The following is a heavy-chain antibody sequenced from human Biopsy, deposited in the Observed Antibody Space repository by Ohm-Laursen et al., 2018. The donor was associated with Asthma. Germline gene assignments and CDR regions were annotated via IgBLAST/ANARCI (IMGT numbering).Heavy chain of an antibody. CDR3: ARDYYDFWNRSVYTYFGMDV. CDR1: GGSISSGGYY. D-gene: IGHD3-3*01. CDR2: IYYSGST. Sequence: SQTLSLTCTVSGGSISSGGYYWSWIRQHPGKGLEWIGYIYYSGSTYYNPSLKSRLSFSVDTSKNQFSLKLSSVTAADTAIYFCARDYYDFWNRSVYTYFGMDVWGRGTTVVVSS. V-gene: IGHV4-31*03. J-gene: IGHJ6*02.